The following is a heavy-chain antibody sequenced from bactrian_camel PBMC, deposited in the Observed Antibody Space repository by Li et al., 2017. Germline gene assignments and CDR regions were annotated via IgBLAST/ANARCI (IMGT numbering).Heavy chain of an antibody. D-gene: IGHD5*01. J-gene: IGHJ4*01. CDR1: GYGDSRTC. V-gene: IGHV3S1*01. CDR3: TRETQWVGYHEFAEY. CDR2: YCTIAATT. Sequence: HVQLVESGGESVQAGGSLRLSCAASGYGDSRTCMGWFRQAPGKAREGVAVYCTIAATTSYADSVKGRFTISRDNAKNTLYLQLNSLTREDSAMYYCTRETQWVGYHEFAEYWGQGTQVTVS.